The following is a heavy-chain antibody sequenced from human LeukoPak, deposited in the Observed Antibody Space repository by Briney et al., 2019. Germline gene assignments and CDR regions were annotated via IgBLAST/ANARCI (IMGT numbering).Heavy chain of an antibody. CDR3: TRDPEGGDDFDY. Sequence: ASVKVSCKASGYTFSTYGTSWVRQAPGQGLEWMGWISVHKGHTNYAQKFQGRLTLTTDTSTNTAYMELRSLRSDDTAVYYCTRDPEGGDDFDYWGQGTLVTVSS. CDR1: GYTFSTYG. D-gene: IGHD1-14*01. J-gene: IGHJ4*02. CDR2: ISVHKGHT. V-gene: IGHV1-18*01.